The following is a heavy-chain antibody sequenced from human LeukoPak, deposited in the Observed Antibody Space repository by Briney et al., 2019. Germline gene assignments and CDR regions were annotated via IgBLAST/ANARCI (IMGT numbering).Heavy chain of an antibody. CDR3: ARLWDIVVVPAAMGFDY. J-gene: IGHJ4*02. CDR2: IYHSGST. D-gene: IGHD2-2*01. V-gene: IGHV4-4*02. Sequence: SGTLSLTCAVSGGSISSSNWWSWIRQPPGKGLEWIGEIYHSGSTNYNPSLKSRVTISVDKSKTQFSLKLSSVTAADTAVYYCARLWDIVVVPAAMGFDYWGQGTLVTVSS. CDR1: GGSISSSNW.